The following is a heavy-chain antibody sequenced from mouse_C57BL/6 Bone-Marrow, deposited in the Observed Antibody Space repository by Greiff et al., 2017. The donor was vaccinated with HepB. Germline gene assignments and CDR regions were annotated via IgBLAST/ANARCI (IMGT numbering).Heavy chain of an antibody. V-gene: IGHV5-9-1*02. J-gene: IGHJ2*01. CDR1: GFTFSSYA. CDR2: ISSGGDYI. Sequence: EVMLVESGEGLVKPGGSLKLSCAASGFTFSSYAMSWVRQTPEKRLEWVAYISSGGDYIYYADTVKGRFTISRDNARNTLYLQMSSLKSEDTAMYYCTRDYYGSSYVGFDYWGQGTTLTVSS. CDR3: TRDYYGSSYVGFDY. D-gene: IGHD1-1*01.